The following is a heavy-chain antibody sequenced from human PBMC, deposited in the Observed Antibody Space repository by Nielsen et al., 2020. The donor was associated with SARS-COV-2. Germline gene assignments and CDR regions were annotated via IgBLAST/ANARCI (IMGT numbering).Heavy chain of an antibody. CDR3: VKDLYSSNGGMDV. J-gene: IGHJ6*02. CDR2: ISWNSGSE. CDR1: GFTFHNYG. V-gene: IGHV3-9*01. D-gene: IGHD6-13*01. Sequence: SLKISCAASGFTFHNYGMHWVRQGPGKGLEWVSGISWNSGSEGYAVSVRGRFTISRDNAKNSLYLEMDSLRAEDTALYYCVKDLYSSNGGMDVWGQGTPVTVSS.